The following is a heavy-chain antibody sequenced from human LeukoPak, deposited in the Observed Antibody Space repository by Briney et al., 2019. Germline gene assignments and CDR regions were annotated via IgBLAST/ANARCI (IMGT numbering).Heavy chain of an antibody. CDR2: ISGTGGRT. V-gene: IGHV3-23*01. D-gene: IGHD6-13*01. CDR1: GLAFSSYA. CDR3: ARDGYSNYWYLNL. J-gene: IGHJ4*02. Sequence: GGSLRLSCAASGLAFSSYAMSWVRQAPGKGLEWVSSISGTGGRTYYADSVKGRFTISRDNSKNTLDLQMNSLRADDTAVYYCARDGYSNYWYLNLWGQGTLVTVSS.